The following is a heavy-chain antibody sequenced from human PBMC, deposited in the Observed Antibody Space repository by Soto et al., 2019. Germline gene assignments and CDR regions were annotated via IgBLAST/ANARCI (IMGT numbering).Heavy chain of an antibody. CDR3: ALRKTGSYFDY. CDR1: GFTFSSYA. Sequence: GGSLSLSCAASGFTFSSYAMSWVRQAPGKGLEWVSAIGASGAGTYYAEDVKGRFTISRDNSKNTLYLQMNSLRAEDTAVYYCALRKTGSYFDYWGQGTLVPVSS. J-gene: IGHJ4*02. D-gene: IGHD1-26*01. V-gene: IGHV3-23*01. CDR2: IGASGAGT.